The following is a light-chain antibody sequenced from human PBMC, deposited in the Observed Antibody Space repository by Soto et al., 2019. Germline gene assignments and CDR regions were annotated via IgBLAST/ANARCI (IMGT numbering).Light chain of an antibody. Sequence: EIVLTQSPGTLSLSPGERATLSCRASQSVSSNYLAWYQRKPGLAPRLLIYGASSWAIDIPNRFSCSGSGTDFTLTITRLEPEDFAVYYCQQYGSSPPTFGQGTKVEI. CDR1: QSVSSNY. J-gene: IGKJ1*01. V-gene: IGKV3-20*01. CDR3: QQYGSSPPT. CDR2: GAS.